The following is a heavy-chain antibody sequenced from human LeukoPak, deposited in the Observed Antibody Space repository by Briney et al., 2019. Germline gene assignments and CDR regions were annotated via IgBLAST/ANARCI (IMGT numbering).Heavy chain of an antibody. CDR3: AKGTGLYCSSTSCYSDY. V-gene: IGHV3-23*01. CDR2: ISTSGARS. J-gene: IGHJ4*02. D-gene: IGHD2-2*01. Sequence: GGSLRLSCEASGFTFNTSGMSWVRQAPGKGLEWVSAISTSGARSYHADAVKGRFTISRDNSNNTLYLQMRSLRVEDTAVYYCAKGTGLYCSSTSCYSDYWGQGTLVTVSS. CDR1: GFTFNTSG.